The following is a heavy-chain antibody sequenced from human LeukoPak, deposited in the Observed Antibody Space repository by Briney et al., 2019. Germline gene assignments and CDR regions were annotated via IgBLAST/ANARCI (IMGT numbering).Heavy chain of an antibody. D-gene: IGHD2-8*01. CDR3: VRGAMVSKPGDF. V-gene: IGHV4-39*02. J-gene: IGHJ4*02. CDR2: VYSTGNV. CDR1: GVSVNSRTFF. Sequence: PSETLSLTCSVSGVSVNSRTFFWNWVRQPPGKGLEWIGSVYSTGNVYQSPSLQSRAAISVDASNNSFSLTLQSVTAAGTGVYFCVRGAMVSKPGDFWGPGTLVIVSS.